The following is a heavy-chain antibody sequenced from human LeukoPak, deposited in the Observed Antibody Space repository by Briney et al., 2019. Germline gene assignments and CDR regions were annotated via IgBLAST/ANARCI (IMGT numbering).Heavy chain of an antibody. CDR1: GFTFSSYS. CDR3: ARGPSGYDPFPDY. J-gene: IGHJ4*02. CDR2: ISSSSSYI. Sequence: GRSLRLSCAASGFTFSSYSMNWVRQAPGKGLEWVSSISSSSSYIYYADSVKGRFTISRDNAKNSLYLQMNSLRAEDTAVYYCARGPSGYDPFPDYWGQGTLVTVSS. V-gene: IGHV3-21*01. D-gene: IGHD5-12*01.